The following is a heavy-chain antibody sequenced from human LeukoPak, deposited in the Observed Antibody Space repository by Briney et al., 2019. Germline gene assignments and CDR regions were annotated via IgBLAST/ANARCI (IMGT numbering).Heavy chain of an antibody. V-gene: IGHV3-21*01. Sequence: PGGSLRLSCAASGFTFSSYSMNWVRQAPGKGLEWVSSISSSSSYIYYADSVKGRFTISRDNAKNSLYLQMNSLRAEDTAMYYCARGPTVEYYDGSGYYYFDYWGQGMLVTVSS. J-gene: IGHJ4*02. D-gene: IGHD3-22*01. CDR3: ARGPTVEYYDGSGYYYFDY. CDR2: ISSSSSYI. CDR1: GFTFSSYS.